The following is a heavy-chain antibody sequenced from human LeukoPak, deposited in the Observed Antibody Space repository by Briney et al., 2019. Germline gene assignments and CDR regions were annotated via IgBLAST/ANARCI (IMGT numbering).Heavy chain of an antibody. J-gene: IGHJ4*02. V-gene: IGHV1-69*04. CDR1: GGTFSSYA. CDR2: IIPIGDIP. Sequence: SLKVSCKASGGTFSSYAITWVRQAPGQGLEWMGRIIPIGDIPNYAQKLQGRITITADKITSTVYMELFSLRSEDTAVYYCTSPPHFDYWGQGTLVSVSS. CDR3: TSPPHFDY.